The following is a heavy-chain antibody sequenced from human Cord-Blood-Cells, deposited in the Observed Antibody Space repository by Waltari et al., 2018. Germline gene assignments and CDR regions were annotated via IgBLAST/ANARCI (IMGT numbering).Heavy chain of an antibody. J-gene: IGHJ4*02. CDR2: IYYSGSS. Sequence: QLQLQESGPGLVKPSETLSLTCTVPGGSISSSSYYWGWIRQPPGKGLEWIGRIYYSGSSYYNPSLKSRVTISVDTSKNQFSLKLSSVTAADTAVYYCARLWYFDYWGQGTLVTVSS. V-gene: IGHV4-39*01. CDR3: ARLWYFDY. CDR1: GGSISSSSYY.